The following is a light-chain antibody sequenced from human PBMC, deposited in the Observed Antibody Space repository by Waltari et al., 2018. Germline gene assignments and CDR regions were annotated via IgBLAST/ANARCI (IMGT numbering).Light chain of an antibody. CDR3: SSYTSDYTYV. Sequence: QSALTQPASVSGSPVQSITISCTGTSSDVGGFYFVSWYQQHPAKAPKLIISNVSRRPSGVSYRFSGSKSGNRASLTISGLQAEDEATYYCSSYTSDYTYVFGTGTEVTVV. CDR2: NVS. V-gene: IGLV2-14*03. CDR1: SSDVGGFYF. J-gene: IGLJ1*01.